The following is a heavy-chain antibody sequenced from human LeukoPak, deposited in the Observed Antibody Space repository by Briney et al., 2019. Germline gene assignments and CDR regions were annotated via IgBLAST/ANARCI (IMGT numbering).Heavy chain of an antibody. CDR3: ARHILSITTNQPDYFDY. CDR2: IYPGDSDT. V-gene: IGHV5-51*01. J-gene: IGHJ4*02. D-gene: IGHD3-10*01. CDR1: GYSFTSYW. Sequence: PGESLKISWKGSGYSFTSYWIAWGRQLPGKGLEWMGIIYPGDSDTRYRPSFQSQVTISADTSLSTAYLQWSSLKASDTAMYYCARHILSITTNQPDYFDYWGQGTLVTVSS.